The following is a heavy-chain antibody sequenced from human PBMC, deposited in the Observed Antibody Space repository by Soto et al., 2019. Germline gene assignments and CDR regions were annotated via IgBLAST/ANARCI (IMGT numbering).Heavy chain of an antibody. CDR2: TRNKANSYTT. J-gene: IGHJ4*02. V-gene: IGHV3-72*01. D-gene: IGHD6-19*01. CDR1: GFTFSDHY. Sequence: EVQLVESGGGLVQPGGSLRLSCAASGFTFSDHYMDWVRQAPGKGLEWVGRTRNKANSYTTEYAASVKGRFTISRDDSKNSLYLQMISLKTEDTAVYYCARGLAVAGFYFDYWGQGTLVTVSS. CDR3: ARGLAVAGFYFDY.